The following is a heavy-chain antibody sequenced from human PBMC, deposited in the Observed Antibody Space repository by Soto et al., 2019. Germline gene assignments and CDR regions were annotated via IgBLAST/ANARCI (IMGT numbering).Heavy chain of an antibody. D-gene: IGHD1-1*01. Sequence: GGSLRLSCAASGFTFWTYAMSWVRQAPGKGLEWVSTILVDGRTFYVDSVKGRLTISRDNSKNTVYLQMNSLTAGDTAQYYCAKATATGGGAFDICGQGTMVTVSS. CDR3: AKATATGGGAFDI. CDR1: GFTFWTYA. V-gene: IGHV3-23*01. CDR2: ILVDGRT. J-gene: IGHJ3*02.